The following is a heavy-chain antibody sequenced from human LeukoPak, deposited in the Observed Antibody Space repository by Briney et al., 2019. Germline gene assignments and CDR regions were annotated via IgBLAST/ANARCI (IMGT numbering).Heavy chain of an antibody. CDR2: INHSGST. V-gene: IGHV4-34*01. CDR1: GGSFSGYY. CDR3: ATPYGSYYSAEYFQH. J-gene: IGHJ1*01. Sequence: SETLSLTCAVYGGSFSGYYWSWIRQPPAKGLEWIGEINHSGSTNPNPSLKSRVPISGHTAKSQFSLKVRSVTAGDTAVYYWATPYGSYYSAEYFQHWGQGTLVTVSS. D-gene: IGHD1-26*01.